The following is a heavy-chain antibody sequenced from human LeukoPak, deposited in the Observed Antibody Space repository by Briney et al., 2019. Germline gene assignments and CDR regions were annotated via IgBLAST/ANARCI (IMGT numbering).Heavy chain of an antibody. Sequence: AASVKVSCKASGYTFTGYYMHWVRQAPGLGLEWMGWINPNSGGTNYAQKFQGRVTMTRDTSISTAYMELSRLRSDDTAVYYCARDGEMTTVTSFDYWGQGTLVTVSS. V-gene: IGHV1-2*02. CDR2: INPNSGGT. D-gene: IGHD4-17*01. CDR3: ARDGEMTTVTSFDY. J-gene: IGHJ4*02. CDR1: GYTFTGYY.